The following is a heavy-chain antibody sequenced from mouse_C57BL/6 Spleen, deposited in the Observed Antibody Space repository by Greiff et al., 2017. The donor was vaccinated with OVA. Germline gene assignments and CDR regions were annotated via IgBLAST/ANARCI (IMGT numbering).Heavy chain of an antibody. CDR1: GYTFTDHT. J-gene: IGHJ3*01. CDR3: ARYYGNYEGFAY. D-gene: IGHD2-1*01. V-gene: IGHV1-78*01. CDR2: IYPRGGST. Sequence: VQLQQSDAELVKPGASVKISCKVSGYTFTDHTIHWMKQRPEQGLEWIGYIYPRGGSTKYNEKFKGKATLTADKSYSTAYMQLNSLTSEDSAVYFCARYYGNYEGFAYWGQGTLVTVSA.